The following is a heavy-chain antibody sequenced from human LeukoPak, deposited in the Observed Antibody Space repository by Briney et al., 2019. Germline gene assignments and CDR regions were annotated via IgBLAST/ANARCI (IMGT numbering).Heavy chain of an antibody. Sequence: PGGSLRLSCAASGFTFSSYSMNWVRQAPGKGLEWVSYISSSSSTIYYADSVKGRFTISRDNAKNSLYLQMNSLRAEDTAVYYCARDRRTVAGTSGGFDPWGQGTLVTVSS. J-gene: IGHJ5*02. V-gene: IGHV3-48*01. CDR1: GFTFSSYS. D-gene: IGHD6-19*01. CDR2: ISSSSSTI. CDR3: ARDRRTVAGTSGGFDP.